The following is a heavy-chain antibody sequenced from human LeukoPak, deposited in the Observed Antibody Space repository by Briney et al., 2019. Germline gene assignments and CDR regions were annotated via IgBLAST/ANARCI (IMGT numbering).Heavy chain of an antibody. CDR2: IRYDGSNK. V-gene: IGHV3-30*02. Sequence: GGSLRLSCAASGFTFSSYGMHWVRQAPGKGLEWVAFIRYDGSNKYYADSVKGRFTISRDNSKNTLYLQMNSLRAEDTAVYYCARMSGPLGAFDIWGQGTMVTVSS. CDR3: ARMSGPLGAFDI. CDR1: GFTFSSYG. D-gene: IGHD3-10*01. J-gene: IGHJ3*02.